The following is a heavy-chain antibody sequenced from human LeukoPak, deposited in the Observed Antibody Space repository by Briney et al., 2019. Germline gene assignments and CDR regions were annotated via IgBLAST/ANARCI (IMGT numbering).Heavy chain of an antibody. D-gene: IGHD2-21*01. V-gene: IGHV3-7*01. J-gene: IGHJ6*04. CDR1: GFTFSSYW. CDR3: ARGVYSLDV. Sequence: GGSLRLSCVASGFTFSSYWMTWVRQAPGKGLEWVANMNEDGTEGYYEDSVKGRFTISRDNAKNSLYLQMNSLRAEDTAVYYCARGVYSLDVWGKGITVTVSS. CDR2: MNEDGTEG.